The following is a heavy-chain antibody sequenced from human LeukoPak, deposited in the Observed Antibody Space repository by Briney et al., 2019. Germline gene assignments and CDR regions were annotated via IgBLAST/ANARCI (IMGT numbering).Heavy chain of an antibody. D-gene: IGHD3-3*01. CDR2: IKQDGSEK. Sequence: GGSLRLSCAASGFTLSSYWMSWVRQAPGKGLEWVANIKQDGSEKNYVDSVKGRFTISRDNAKNSLYPQMNSLRAEDTAVYYCARGPFYDFPILYYFDYWGQGTLVTVSS. V-gene: IGHV3-7*01. J-gene: IGHJ4*02. CDR1: GFTLSSYW. CDR3: ARGPFYDFPILYYFDY.